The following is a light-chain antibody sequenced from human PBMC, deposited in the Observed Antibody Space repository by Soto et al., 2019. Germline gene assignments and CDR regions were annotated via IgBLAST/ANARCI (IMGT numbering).Light chain of an antibody. CDR1: QGMSNY. V-gene: IGKV1-27*01. CDR3: QKYNSAPY. CDR2: AAS. Sequence: DIQMTQSPSSLSASVGDRVTITCRASQGMSNYLAWYQQKPGKVPKLLIYAASTLQSGVPSRFSGSGSGTDFTLTISSLQPEDVATYYCQKYNSAPYFGQGTRLEIK. J-gene: IGKJ5*01.